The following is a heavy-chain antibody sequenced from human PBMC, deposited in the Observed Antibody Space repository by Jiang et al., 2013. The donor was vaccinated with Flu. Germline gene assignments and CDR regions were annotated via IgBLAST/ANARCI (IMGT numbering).Heavy chain of an antibody. Sequence: RSLRLSCAASGFTFTTYAMHWVRQAPGKGLEWVSFISYDGKTEDYAASVKGRFTISRDISTNTLYLQMDRLRVEDTALYYCARDAREIHGKIIYKGGMNVWGRGTTVTVSS. D-gene: IGHD1-14*01. J-gene: IGHJ6*02. CDR1: GFTFTTYA. V-gene: IGHV3-30*04. CDR3: ARDAREIHGKIIYKGGMNV. CDR2: ISYDGKTE.